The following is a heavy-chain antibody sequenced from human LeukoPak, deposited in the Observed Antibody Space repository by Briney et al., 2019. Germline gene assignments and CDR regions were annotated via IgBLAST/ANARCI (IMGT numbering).Heavy chain of an antibody. V-gene: IGHV1-46*01. J-gene: IGHJ4*02. CDR2: INPSGGST. CDR3: ARYHQGLRVPDN. CDR1: GYTFTSYY. Sequence: ASVKVSCKASGYTFTSYYMHWVRQAPGQGLEWMGIINPSGGSTSYAQKFQGRVTMTRDMSTSTVYMELSSLRSEDTAVYCCARYHQGLRVPDNWGQGTLVTVSS. D-gene: IGHD2-2*01.